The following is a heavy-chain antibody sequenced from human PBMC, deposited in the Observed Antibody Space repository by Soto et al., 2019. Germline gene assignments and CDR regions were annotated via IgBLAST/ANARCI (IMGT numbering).Heavy chain of an antibody. CDR1: GGTFSSYA. CDR3: ARHENYYDSSGYYPYFDY. CDR2: IIPIFGTA. V-gene: IGHV1-69*13. J-gene: IGHJ4*02. D-gene: IGHD3-22*01. Sequence: SVKVSCKASGGTFSSYAISWVRQAPGQGLEWMGGIIPIFGTANYAQKFQGRVTITADESTSTAYMELSSLRSEDTAVYYCARHENYYDSSGYYPYFDYWGQGTLVTVSS.